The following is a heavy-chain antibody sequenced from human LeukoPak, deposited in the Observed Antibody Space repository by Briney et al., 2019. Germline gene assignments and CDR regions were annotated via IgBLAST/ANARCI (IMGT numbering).Heavy chain of an antibody. Sequence: GGSLRLSCAASGFTFSSYGMHWVRQAPGKGLEWVAVIWNDGINKYYADSVKGRFTISRDNSKNTLYLQMNSLRAEGTAVYYCARAEVPAAIKSGAFDIWGQGIMVTVSS. V-gene: IGHV3-33*01. CDR2: IWNDGINK. J-gene: IGHJ3*02. CDR1: GFTFSSYG. CDR3: ARAEVPAAIKSGAFDI. D-gene: IGHD2-2*01.